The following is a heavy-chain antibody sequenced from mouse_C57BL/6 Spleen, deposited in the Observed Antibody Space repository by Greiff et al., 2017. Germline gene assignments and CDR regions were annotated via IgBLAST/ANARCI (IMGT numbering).Heavy chain of an antibody. V-gene: IGHV5-17*01. J-gene: IGHJ4*01. Sequence: EVKLMESGGGLVKPGGSLKLSCAASGFTFSDYGMHWVRQAPEKGLEWVAYISSGSSTIYYAATVKGRFTISRDNAKNTLFLQMTSLRSEDTAMYYCARIYGNYENYAMDYWGQGTSGTVSS. CDR3: ARIYGNYENYAMDY. CDR2: ISSGSSTI. D-gene: IGHD2-1*01. CDR1: GFTFSDYG.